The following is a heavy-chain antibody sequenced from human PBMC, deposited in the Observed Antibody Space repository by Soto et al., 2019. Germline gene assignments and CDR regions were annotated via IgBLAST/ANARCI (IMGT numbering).Heavy chain of an antibody. CDR2: ISYHGTEK. V-gene: IGHV3-30*18. CDR3: AKDIGGVDTGNYGMDV. D-gene: IGHD5-18*01. CDR1: GVTFTNYA. J-gene: IGHJ6*02. Sequence: QVQLVESGGGMVQPGMSLRLSGAASGVTFTNYAMQWVRQAPGKGLEWVADISYHGTEKGYADSVKGRFTISRDNSKNTLYAEMSSLRPEDTAVYYCAKDIGGVDTGNYGMDVWGQGTTVIVSS.